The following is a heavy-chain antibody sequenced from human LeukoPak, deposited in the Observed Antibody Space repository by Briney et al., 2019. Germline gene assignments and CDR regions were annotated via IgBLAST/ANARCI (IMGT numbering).Heavy chain of an antibody. V-gene: IGHV3-15*01. CDR3: TSVSGWFGELTEIDY. Sequence: PGGSLRLSCAATGFTFSNYAMSWVRQAPGKGLEWVGRIKSKSDGGTRDYAAPVKGRFTISRDDSKNMLYLEMNSLKTEDTAVYYCTSVSGWFGELTEIDYWGQGTLVTVSS. CDR2: IKSKSDGGTR. D-gene: IGHD3-10*01. J-gene: IGHJ4*02. CDR1: GFTFSNYA.